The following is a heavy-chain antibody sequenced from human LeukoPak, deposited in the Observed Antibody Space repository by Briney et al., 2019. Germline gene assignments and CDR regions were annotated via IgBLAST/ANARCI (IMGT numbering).Heavy chain of an antibody. D-gene: IGHD2-15*01. CDR2: ISSSSSTI. V-gene: IGHV3-48*01. CDR1: RFTFSSYS. CDR3: ARGGGLTEY. J-gene: IGHJ4*02. Sequence: GGSLRLSCATSRFTFSSYSMNWVRQAPGKGLEWVSYISSSSSTIYYADSVKGRFTISRDNAKNSLYLQMNSLRAEDTAVYYCARGGGLTEYWGQGTLVTVSS.